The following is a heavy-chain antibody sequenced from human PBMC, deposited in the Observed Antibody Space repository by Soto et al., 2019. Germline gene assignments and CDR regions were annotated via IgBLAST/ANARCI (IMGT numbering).Heavy chain of an antibody. CDR1: GYTFTGYF. J-gene: IGHJ4*02. CDR2: INPNSGGT. CDR3: ARGAPLYSYGYSSNPTFDY. Sequence: ASVKVSCKASGYTFTGYFMHWVRQAPGQGLEWMGWINPNSGGTNYAQKFQGWVTMTRDTSISTAYMELSRLRSDDTAVYYCARGAPLYSYGYSSNPTFDYWGQGTLVTVSS. V-gene: IGHV1-2*04. D-gene: IGHD5-18*01.